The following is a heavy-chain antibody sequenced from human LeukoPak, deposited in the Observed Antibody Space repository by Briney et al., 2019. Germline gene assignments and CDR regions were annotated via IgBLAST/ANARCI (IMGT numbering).Heavy chain of an antibody. J-gene: IGHJ3*02. CDR3: TRRALRYFDWPWEAFDI. CDR1: GFTFSGSA. D-gene: IGHD3-9*01. Sequence: RGSLRLSCAASGFTFSGSAMHWVRQASGKGLEWVGRIRSKANSYATAYAASVKGRFTISRDDSKNTAYLQMNSLKTEDTAVYYCTRRALRYFDWPWEAFDIWGQGTMVTVSS. V-gene: IGHV3-73*01. CDR2: IRSKANSYAT.